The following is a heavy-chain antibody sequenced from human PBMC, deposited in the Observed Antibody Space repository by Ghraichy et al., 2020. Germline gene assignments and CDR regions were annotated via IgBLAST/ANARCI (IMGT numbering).Heavy chain of an antibody. CDR2: ISSSGSTI. Sequence: GGSLRLSCAASGFTFSSYEMNWVRQAPGKGLEWVSHISSSGSTIKYADFVKGRFTISRDNAQNSLYLQMNSLRAEDTAFYYCARDLGIAVVGSLYFDLWGRGTLVTVSS. V-gene: IGHV3-48*03. J-gene: IGHJ2*01. CDR3: ARDLGIAVVGSLYFDL. CDR1: GFTFSSYE. D-gene: IGHD6-19*01.